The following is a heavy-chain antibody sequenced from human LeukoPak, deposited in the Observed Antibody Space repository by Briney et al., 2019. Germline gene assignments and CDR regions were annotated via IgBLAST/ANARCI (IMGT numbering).Heavy chain of an antibody. CDR2: IYTSGST. D-gene: IGHD3-9*01. CDR3: ARESLRYFDWSPTNWFDP. Sequence: SETLSLTCTVSGGSIGSYYWSWIRQPAGKGLEWIGRIYTSGSTNYNPSLKSRVTMSVDTSKNQFSLKLSSVTAADTAVYYCARESLRYFDWSPTNWFDPWGQGTLVTVSS. V-gene: IGHV4-4*07. J-gene: IGHJ5*02. CDR1: GGSIGSYY.